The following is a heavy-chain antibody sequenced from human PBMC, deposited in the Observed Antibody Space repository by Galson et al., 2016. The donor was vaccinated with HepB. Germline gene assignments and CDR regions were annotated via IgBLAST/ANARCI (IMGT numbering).Heavy chain of an antibody. CDR1: GDTFSSYS. J-gene: IGHJ4*02. CDR3: ARDEGSGPNFEC. V-gene: IGHV1-69*13. D-gene: IGHD1-26*01. CDR2: IIPTFGTA. Sequence: SVKVSCKASGDTFSSYSISWVRQAPGQGPEWMGKIIPTFGTANYAQRFQGKLTFTADAPTSTVYMDLNSLTYEDTAVYYCARDEGSGPNFECWGQGTLVTVSS.